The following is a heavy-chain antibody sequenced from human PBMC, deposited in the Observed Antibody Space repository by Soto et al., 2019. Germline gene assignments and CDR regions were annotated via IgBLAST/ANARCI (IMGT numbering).Heavy chain of an antibody. CDR3: ARLNDYVEYFQH. Sequence: QLQLQESGPGLVKPSETLSLNCSVSGGSIRSSPYYWGWIRQPPGKGLEWIGSIFHSGNTYYNPSLQTRVTISVDTSKNKFSLQLTSVTAADTAVYYCARLNDYVEYFQHWGQGTLVTVSS. D-gene: IGHD4-17*01. J-gene: IGHJ1*01. V-gene: IGHV4-39*01. CDR1: GGSIRSSPYY. CDR2: IFHSGNT.